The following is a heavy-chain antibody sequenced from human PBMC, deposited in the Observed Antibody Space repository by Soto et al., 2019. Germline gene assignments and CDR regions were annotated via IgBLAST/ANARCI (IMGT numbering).Heavy chain of an antibody. D-gene: IGHD3-22*01. CDR1: GYSFTIYW. CDR2: IYPGGSDT. J-gene: IGHJ6*02. V-gene: IGHV5-51*01. CDR3: ARHGPRVYYDNSDYYYYGMDV. Sequence: GESLKISCKGSGYSFTIYWIGWVRQMPGNGLEWMGIIYPGGSDTRYSPSFQGQVTISADKSISTAYLQWSSLKASDTAMYYCARHGPRVYYDNSDYYYYGMDVWGQGTTVTVSS.